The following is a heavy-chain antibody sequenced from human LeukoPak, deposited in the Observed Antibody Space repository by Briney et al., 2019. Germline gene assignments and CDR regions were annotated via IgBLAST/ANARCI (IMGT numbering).Heavy chain of an antibody. D-gene: IGHD6-19*01. J-gene: IGHJ6*03. V-gene: IGHV4-39*01. CDR2: IYYSGDT. CDR3: ARHQWHYYYYMGV. Sequence: SETLSLTCTVSGGSISSSSYYWGWIRQPPGKGLEWIGSIYYSGDTYYNPSLKSRRVTISVDTSKNQFSLRLSSVTAADTAVYQCARHQWHYYYYMGVWGKGSTVTVSS. CDR1: GGSISSSSYY.